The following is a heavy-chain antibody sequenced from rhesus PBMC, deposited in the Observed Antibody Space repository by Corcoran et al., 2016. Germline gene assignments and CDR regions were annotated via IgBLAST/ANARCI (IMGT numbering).Heavy chain of an antibody. CDR3: AREYSSGWTTYFDD. Sequence: QVTLKESGPALVKPTQTLTLTCTFSGFSLTTSGMGVGCIRQPPGKALEWLARIYCDYDKTYSTSRKSRQAITKDTSNNQVVLTMTNVVPVDTATYYCAREYSSGWTTYFDDWGQGVLVTVSS. CDR1: GFSLTTSGMG. V-gene: IGHV2-174*01. CDR2: IYCDYDK. D-gene: IGHD6-31*01. J-gene: IGHJ4*01.